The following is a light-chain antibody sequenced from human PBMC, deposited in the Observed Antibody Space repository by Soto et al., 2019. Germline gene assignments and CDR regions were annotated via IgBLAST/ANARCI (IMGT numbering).Light chain of an antibody. Sequence: QSVLTQPASVSWSPGQSITISCTGTSSDVGGYNYVSWYQQHPGKAPKLMIYDVSNRPSGVSNRFSGSKSGNTASLTISGLQAEDEADYYCSSYTSSSTPLNVFGTGTKVTVL. J-gene: IGLJ1*01. CDR3: SSYTSSSTPLNV. V-gene: IGLV2-14*01. CDR2: DVS. CDR1: SSDVGGYNY.